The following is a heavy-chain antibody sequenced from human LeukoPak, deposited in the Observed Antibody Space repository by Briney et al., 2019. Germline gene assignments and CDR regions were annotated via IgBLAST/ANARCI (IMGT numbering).Heavy chain of an antibody. V-gene: IGHV3-23*01. CDR3: AKDEGIQLWFFNLEAFDI. Sequence: GGSLRLSCAASGFTFNSYAMTWVRQAPGKGLEWVSSISARGYGSNYADSVRGRFTISRDSSKNTLYLQMNSLRAEDTAVYYCAKDEGIQLWFFNLEAFDIWGQGTMVTVSS. D-gene: IGHD5-18*01. CDR1: GFTFNSYA. CDR2: ISARGYGS. J-gene: IGHJ3*02.